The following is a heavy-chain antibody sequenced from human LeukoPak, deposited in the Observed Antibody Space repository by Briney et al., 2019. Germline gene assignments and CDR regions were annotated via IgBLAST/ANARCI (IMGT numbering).Heavy chain of an antibody. Sequence: SETLSLTCAVSGGSISSSHHYWGWIRQPPGKGLEWIGSIYSSGSTYYNPSLRTRVTISVDTSKNQFSLKLGSVTAADTAVYYCARVIRTTGYYSNPKSGSFDFWGQGALVTVSS. CDR3: ARVIRTTGYYSNPKSGSFDF. CDR2: IYSSGST. J-gene: IGHJ4*02. D-gene: IGHD3-9*01. CDR1: GGSISSSHHY. V-gene: IGHV4-39*01.